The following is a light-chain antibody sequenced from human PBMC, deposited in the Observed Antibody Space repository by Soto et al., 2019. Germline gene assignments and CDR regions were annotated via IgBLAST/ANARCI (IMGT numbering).Light chain of an antibody. CDR2: DAS. CDR1: QSVNNY. V-gene: IGKV3-11*01. CDR3: HQRSNWPLT. Sequence: EIVLTQSPATLSLSPGERATLSCSASQSVNNYLAWYQQKPGQAPRLLIHDASSRATDIPARFSGSGSGTDFTLTISSLEPEDFATDYCHQRSNWPLTFGGGTKVEI. J-gene: IGKJ4*01.